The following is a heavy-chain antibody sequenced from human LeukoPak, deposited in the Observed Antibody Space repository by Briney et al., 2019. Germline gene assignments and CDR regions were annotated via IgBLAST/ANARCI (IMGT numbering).Heavy chain of an antibody. CDR1: GGSISSSSYY. J-gene: IGHJ4*02. CDR2: IYYSGST. Sequence: SETLSLTCTVSGGSISSSSYYWGWIRQPPGKGLEWIGSIYYSGSTYYNPSLKSRVTISVDTSKNQFSLKLSSVTAADTAVYYCAREANYYDSSGADYWGQGTLVTVSS. V-gene: IGHV4-39*07. CDR3: AREANYYDSSGADY. D-gene: IGHD3-22*01.